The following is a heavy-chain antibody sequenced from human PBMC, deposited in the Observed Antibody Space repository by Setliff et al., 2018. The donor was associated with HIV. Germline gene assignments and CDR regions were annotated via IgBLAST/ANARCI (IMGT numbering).Heavy chain of an antibody. CDR3: ARLLDYYYMDV. CDR2: ISNSRSTI. J-gene: IGHJ6*03. V-gene: IGHV3-48*01. CDR1: GFTFSSYS. Sequence: ETLSLSCAASGFTFSSYSMNWVRQAPGKGLEWVSYISNSRSTIYYADFVKGRFTISRDNAKNSLYLQVNSLRAEDTAVYYCARLLDYYYMDVWGKGTTVTVSS.